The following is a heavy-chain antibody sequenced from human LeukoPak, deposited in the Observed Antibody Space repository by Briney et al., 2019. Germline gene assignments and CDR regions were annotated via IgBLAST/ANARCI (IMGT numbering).Heavy chain of an antibody. CDR2: IYYSGST. Sequence: SETLSLTCTVSGGSISSYYWSWIRQAPGKGLEWIGYIYYSGSTNYNPSLKSRVTISVGTSKNQFSLKLNSLTAADTAVYYCARDQEDSGTDYWGQGTLVTVSS. D-gene: IGHD3-10*01. CDR3: ARDQEDSGTDY. V-gene: IGHV4-59*01. CDR1: GGSISSYY. J-gene: IGHJ4*02.